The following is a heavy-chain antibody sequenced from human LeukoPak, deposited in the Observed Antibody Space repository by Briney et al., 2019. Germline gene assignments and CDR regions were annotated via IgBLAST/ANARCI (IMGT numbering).Heavy chain of an antibody. V-gene: IGHV3-11*01. CDR2: ISSSGSTI. CDR3: ARGSTMVLGVIKRPPAFDY. D-gene: IGHD3-10*01. J-gene: IGHJ4*02. CDR1: GFTFSDYY. Sequence: PGGSLRLSCAASGFTFSDYYMSWIRQAPGKGLEWVSFISSSGSTIYYADSVKGRFTISRDNAKNSLYLQMNSLRAEDTAVYYCARGSTMVLGVIKRPPAFDYWGQGTLVTVSS.